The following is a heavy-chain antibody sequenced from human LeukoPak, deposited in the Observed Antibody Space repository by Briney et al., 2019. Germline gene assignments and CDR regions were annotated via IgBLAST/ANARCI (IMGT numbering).Heavy chain of an antibody. V-gene: IGHV3-48*02. CDR2: ISSGSSTI. D-gene: IGHD7-27*01. CDR1: GFTFNTYS. J-gene: IGHJ4*02. CDR3: AIGNWAFDY. Sequence: PGGSLRLSCAASGFTFNTYSMNWVRQAPGKGLEWVSYISSGSSTIYYADSVKGRFTISRDNAKNSLYLQMNSLRDEDTAVYYCAIGNWAFDYWGQGTLVTVSS.